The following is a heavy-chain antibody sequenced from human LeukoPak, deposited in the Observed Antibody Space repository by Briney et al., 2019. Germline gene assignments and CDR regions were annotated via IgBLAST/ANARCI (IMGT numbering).Heavy chain of an antibody. CDR1: GYTFTSYG. CDR3: ARDRPGIAVAGTFPPPHVFDY. J-gene: IGHJ4*02. V-gene: IGHV1-18*01. Sequence: GASVKVSCKASGYTFTSYGISWVRQAPGQGLEWMGWISAYNGNANYAQKLQGRVTMTTDTSTSTAYMELRSLRSDDTAVYYCARDRPGIAVAGTFPPPHVFDYWGQGTLVTVSS. CDR2: ISAYNGNA. D-gene: IGHD6-19*01.